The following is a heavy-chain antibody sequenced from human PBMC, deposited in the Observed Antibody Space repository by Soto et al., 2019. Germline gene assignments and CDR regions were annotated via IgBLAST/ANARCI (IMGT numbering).Heavy chain of an antibody. CDR1: GGSVSSGGYY. Sequence: SETLSLTCNVSGGSVSSGGYYWSWIRQHPGKGLEWIGYIYYTGITYYNPSLQSRVTISLGTSKNQFSLTLTSVAAADTAIYYCASEPTVPSGFDSWGQGTLVTVSS. D-gene: IGHD4-17*01. CDR3: ASEPTVPSGFDS. CDR2: IYYTGIT. J-gene: IGHJ4*02. V-gene: IGHV4-31*03.